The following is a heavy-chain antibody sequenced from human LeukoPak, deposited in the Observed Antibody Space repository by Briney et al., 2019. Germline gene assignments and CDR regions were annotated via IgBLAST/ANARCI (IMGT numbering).Heavy chain of an antibody. J-gene: IGHJ4*02. CDR2: IYSGGST. Sequence: GGSLRLSCAAPGFTVSSNYMSWVRQAPGKGLEWVSVIYSGGSTYYADSVKGRFTISRDNSKNTLYLQMNSLRAEDTAVYYCAREEMATTAFDYWGQGTLVTVSS. D-gene: IGHD5-24*01. V-gene: IGHV3-53*01. CDR1: GFTVSSNY. CDR3: AREEMATTAFDY.